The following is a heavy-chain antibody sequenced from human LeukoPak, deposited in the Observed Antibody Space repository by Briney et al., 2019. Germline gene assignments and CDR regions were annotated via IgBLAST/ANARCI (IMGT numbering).Heavy chain of an antibody. V-gene: IGHV1-2*02. J-gene: IGHJ4*02. D-gene: IGHD3-9*01. CDR3: ATLGGVIYDILTGYSSFDY. CDR2: INPNSGGT. CDR1: GYTFTGYY. Sequence: AASVKVSCKASGYTFTGYYMHWVRQAPGQGLEWMGWINPNSGGTNYAQKFQGRVTMTRDTSISTAYMELSRLRSDDTAVYYCATLGGVIYDILTGYSSFDYWGQGTLVTVSS.